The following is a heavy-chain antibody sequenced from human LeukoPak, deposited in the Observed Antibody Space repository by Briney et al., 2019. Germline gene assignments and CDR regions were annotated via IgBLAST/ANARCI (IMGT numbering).Heavy chain of an antibody. J-gene: IGHJ4*02. Sequence: GGSLRLSCAASGFTFSSYGMHWVRQAPGKGLEWVAFIRYDGSNKYYADSVKGRFTISRDNSKNTLYLQMNSLRAEDSAVYYCAKDLGSHDSSGYYFDFWGQGTLVTVSS. CDR3: AKDLGSHDSSGYYFDF. CDR1: GFTFSSYG. CDR2: IRYDGSNK. D-gene: IGHD3-22*01. V-gene: IGHV3-30*02.